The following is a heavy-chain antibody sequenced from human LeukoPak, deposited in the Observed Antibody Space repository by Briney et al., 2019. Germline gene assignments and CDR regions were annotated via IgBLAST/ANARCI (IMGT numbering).Heavy chain of an antibody. J-gene: IGHJ5*02. CDR1: GGSISSYY. CDR2: IYYSGST. CDR3: ARGCDVVVPAAIRDNWFDP. Sequence: SETLSLTCTVSGGSISSYYWSWIRQPPGKGLEWIGYIYYSGSTNYNPSLKSRVTISVDTSKNQFSLKLSSVTAADTAVYYCARGCDVVVPAAIRDNWFDPWGQGTLVTVSS. V-gene: IGHV4-59*01. D-gene: IGHD2-2*02.